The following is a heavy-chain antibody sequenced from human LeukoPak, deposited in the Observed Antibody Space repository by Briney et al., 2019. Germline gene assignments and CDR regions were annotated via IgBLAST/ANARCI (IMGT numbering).Heavy chain of an antibody. CDR1: GFTFSSYA. V-gene: IGHV3-23*01. CDR2: ISTSGDFT. D-gene: IGHD6-19*01. CDR3: AKDPSSGWYEGWYFDY. J-gene: IGHJ4*02. Sequence: GGSLRLSCATSGFTFSSYAMNWVRQAPGKGLECVSFISTSGDFTYYAASVKGRFTVSRDNSKNTLYLQMNSLRVDDTAVYYCAKDPSSGWYEGWYFDYWGQGTLVTVSS.